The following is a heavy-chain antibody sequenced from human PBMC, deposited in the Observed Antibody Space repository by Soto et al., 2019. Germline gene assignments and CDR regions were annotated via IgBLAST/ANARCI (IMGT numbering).Heavy chain of an antibody. V-gene: IGHV4-4*07. CDR3: ARDNNDFWSLYPLAFDY. CDR2: ISTSGNV. CDR1: GGSLTKYY. D-gene: IGHD3-3*01. J-gene: IGHJ4*02. Sequence: SETLSLTCTASGGSLTKYYWSWIRQPAGKGLEWIGRISTSGNVVSKASLRSRLTMSVDTSKNQFSLRLTSVTAADTAVYYCARDNNDFWSLYPLAFDYWGQGALVTVSS.